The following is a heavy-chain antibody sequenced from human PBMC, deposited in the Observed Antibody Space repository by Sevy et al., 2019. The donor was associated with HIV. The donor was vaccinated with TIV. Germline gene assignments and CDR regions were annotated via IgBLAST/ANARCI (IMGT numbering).Heavy chain of an antibody. CDR2: IYYSGST. D-gene: IGHD3-22*01. J-gene: IGHJ6*02. CDR1: GGSISSYY. CDR3: ARDRRDYYDSSGDYYYYGMHV. V-gene: IGHV4-59*01. Sequence: SETLSLTCTVSGGSISSYYWSWIRQPPGKGLEWIGYIYYSGSTNYNPSHKSRVTISVDTAKNQFSRKLSSVTAADAAVYYCARDRRDYYDSSGDYYYYGMHVWGQGTTVTVSS.